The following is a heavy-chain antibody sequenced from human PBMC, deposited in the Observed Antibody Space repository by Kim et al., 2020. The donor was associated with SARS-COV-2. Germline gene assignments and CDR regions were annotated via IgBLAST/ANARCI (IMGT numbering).Heavy chain of an antibody. J-gene: IGHJ4*02. Sequence: GGSLRLSCAASGFTFSTHAMNWVRQAPGKGLEWVSSILGAGQTYYADSVKGRFTISRDNSRNTVFLQMNSLRSDDTAVFYCAKDVRPDGRNDIDYWGQGTLVTVSS. V-gene: IGHV3-23*01. CDR3: AKDVRPDGRNDIDY. CDR2: ILGAGQT. CDR1: GFTFSTHA. D-gene: IGHD3-9*01.